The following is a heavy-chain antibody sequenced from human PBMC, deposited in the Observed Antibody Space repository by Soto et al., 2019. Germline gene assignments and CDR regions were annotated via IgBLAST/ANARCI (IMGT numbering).Heavy chain of an antibody. CDR1: GGSISSGDYY. V-gene: IGHV4-30-4*01. CDR2: IYYSGST. CDR3: AEAVVVTAGNWFDP. D-gene: IGHD2-21*02. J-gene: IGHJ5*02. Sequence: SETLSLTCTVSGGSISSGDYYWIWIRQPPGKGLEWIGYIYYSGSTYYNPSLKSRVTISVDTSKNQFSLKLSSVTAADTAVYYCAEAVVVTAGNWFDPWGQGTLVTVST.